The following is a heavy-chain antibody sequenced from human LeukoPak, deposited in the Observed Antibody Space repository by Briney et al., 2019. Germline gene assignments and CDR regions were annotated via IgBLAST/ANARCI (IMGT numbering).Heavy chain of an antibody. CDR3: AKGGKWDVTPFDY. CDR2: ISDGGGST. J-gene: IGHJ4*02. CDR1: GFTFTSYS. V-gene: IGHV3-23*01. D-gene: IGHD1-26*01. Sequence: GGSLRLSCAASGFTFTSYSMNWVRQAPGKGLEWVSTISDGGGSTYYADSVKGRFTISRDNSKNTLYLQVNSLRAEDTAVYYCAKGGKWDVTPFDYWGQGTLVTVSS.